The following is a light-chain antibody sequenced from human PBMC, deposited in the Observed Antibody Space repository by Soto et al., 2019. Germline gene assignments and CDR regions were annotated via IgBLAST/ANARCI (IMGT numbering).Light chain of an antibody. CDR2: DAT. CDR3: CSYAGGNLYV. CDR1: NSDVGGYNY. V-gene: IGLV2-11*01. Sequence: QSALTQPRSVSGSPRQSVSISCTGTNSDVGGYNYVSWYQQHPAKAPRLIIYDATNRPSGVPDRFSGSKSGNTASLTISGLQADDEADYYCCSYAGGNLYVFGTGTKVTVL. J-gene: IGLJ1*01.